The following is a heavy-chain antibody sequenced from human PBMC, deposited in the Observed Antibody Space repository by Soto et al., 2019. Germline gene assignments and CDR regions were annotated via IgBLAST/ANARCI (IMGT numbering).Heavy chain of an antibody. J-gene: IGHJ4*02. CDR3: VRVRDYAEDC. D-gene: IGHD4-17*01. V-gene: IGHV3-72*01. CDR2: IVNRANSYTT. Sequence: GGSLRLSCAASGFTFSDHYMDWVRQAPGKGLEWVGRIVNRANSYTTEYAASVAGRFTVSRDDSKNSLYLQMNSLKIEDTAVYYCVRVRDYAEDCWGQGTLVTVSS. CDR1: GFTFSDHY.